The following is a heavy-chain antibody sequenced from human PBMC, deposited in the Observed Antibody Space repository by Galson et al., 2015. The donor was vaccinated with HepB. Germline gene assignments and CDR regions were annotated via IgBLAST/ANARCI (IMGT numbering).Heavy chain of an antibody. CDR2: ISRSSHYI. CDR3: ARFTSTTSGAFDF. D-gene: IGHD2-15*01. V-gene: IGHV3-21*01. J-gene: IGHJ4*02. Sequence: SLRLSCAASGFTFSTYTMNWVRQAPGKGLEWVSSISRSSHYIYYADSLKGRFTVSRDNAKNSLYLQVTSLRAEDTAIYYCARFTSTTSGAFDFWGQGTRVTVSS. CDR1: GFTFSTYT.